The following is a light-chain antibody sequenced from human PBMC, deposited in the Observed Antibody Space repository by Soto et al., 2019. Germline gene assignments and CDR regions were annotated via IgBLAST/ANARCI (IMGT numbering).Light chain of an antibody. CDR1: TSDIGGYDY. Sequence: QSALTQPPSASGSPGQSVAISCTGTTSDIGGYDYVSWYQQHPGKAPKLMIYEVNKRPSGVPDRFSGSKSGNTASLTVSGLQAEDEADYYCSSHGGNSPYVFGNGTKLTV. CDR2: EVN. V-gene: IGLV2-8*01. CDR3: SSHGGNSPYV. J-gene: IGLJ1*01.